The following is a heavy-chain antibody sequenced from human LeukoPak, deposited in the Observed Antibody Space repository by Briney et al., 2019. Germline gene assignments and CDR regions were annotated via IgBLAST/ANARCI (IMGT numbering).Heavy chain of an antibody. CDR3: ARVGGRSSSSPTYYYYMDV. V-gene: IGHV4-34*01. J-gene: IGHJ6*03. CDR2: INHSGST. Sequence: TSSETLSLTCAVYGGSFSGYYWSWIRQPPGKGLEWIGEINHSGSTNYNPSLKSRVTISVDTSKNQFSLKLSSVTAADTAVYYCARVGGRSSSSPTYYYYMDVWGKGTTVTVSS. D-gene: IGHD6-13*01. CDR1: GGSFSGYY.